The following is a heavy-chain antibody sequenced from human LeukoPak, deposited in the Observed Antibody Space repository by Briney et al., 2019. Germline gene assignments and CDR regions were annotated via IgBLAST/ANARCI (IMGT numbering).Heavy chain of an antibody. Sequence: PSETLSLTCTVSGDSSSSHSYFWGWIRQPPGKGLEWVSAISGSGGSTYYADSVKGRFTISRDNSKNTLYLQMNSLRAEDTAVYYCAKEYITMIPTGQGGYWGQGTLVTVSS. CDR2: ISGSGGST. CDR1: GDSSSSHSYF. J-gene: IGHJ4*02. V-gene: IGHV3-23*01. CDR3: AKEYITMIPTGQGGY. D-gene: IGHD3-22*01.